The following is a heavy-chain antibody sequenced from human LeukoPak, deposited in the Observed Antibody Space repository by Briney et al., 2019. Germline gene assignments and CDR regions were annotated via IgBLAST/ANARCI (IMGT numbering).Heavy chain of an antibody. CDR1: GYTFTGYY. J-gene: IGHJ4*02. Sequence: ASVKVSCKASGYTFTGYYMHWVRQAPGQGVEWMGWINPNSGGTNYAQKFQGRVTMTRDTSISTAYMELSRLRSDDTAVYYCARGEVYYGHGGYWGQGTLVTVSS. CDR3: ARGEVYYGHGGY. CDR2: INPNSGGT. D-gene: IGHD3-10*01. V-gene: IGHV1-2*02.